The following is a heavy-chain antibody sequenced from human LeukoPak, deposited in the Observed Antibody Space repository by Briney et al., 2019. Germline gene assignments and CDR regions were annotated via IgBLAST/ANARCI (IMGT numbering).Heavy chain of an antibody. CDR1: GFGFSAYA. CDR3: AKNWDDYDSSGPIDH. J-gene: IGHJ4*02. D-gene: IGHD3-22*01. V-gene: IGHV3-23*01. Sequence: GGSLRLSCAASGFGFSAYAMSWVRQAPGKGLEWVSGIGASGLNTYYADTVKGRLTISRDNSNNAVYLQLYSLRVDDTAVYYCAKNWDDYDSSGPIDHWGQGALVTVSS. CDR2: IGASGLNT.